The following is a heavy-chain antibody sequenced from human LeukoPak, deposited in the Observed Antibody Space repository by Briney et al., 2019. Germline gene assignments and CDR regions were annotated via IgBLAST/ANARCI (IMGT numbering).Heavy chain of an antibody. CDR1: GGTFSSYA. J-gene: IGHJ5*02. CDR2: MNPNSGNT. CDR3: ARANWFDP. V-gene: IGHV1-8*02. Sequence: ASVKVSCKASGGTFSSYAISWVRQAPGQGLEWMGWMNPNSGNTGYAQKFQGRVTMTTNTSIGTAYMELSSLRSEDTAVYFCARANWFDPWGQGTLVTVSS.